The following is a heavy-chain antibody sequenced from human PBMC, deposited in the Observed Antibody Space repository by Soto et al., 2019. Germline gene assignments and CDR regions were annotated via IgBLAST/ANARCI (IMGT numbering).Heavy chain of an antibody. J-gene: IGHJ4*02. CDR1: GDSIRGRSYY. Sequence: SETLSLTCTVSGDSIRGRSYYWGWIRQPPGRGLEWVGTLFSGSTNYNPSLKSRVTLSVDTSKNQFSLKLSSVTAADTAVYYCARERRYLDWLLVFDYWGQGALVTVSS. V-gene: IGHV4-39*07. D-gene: IGHD3-9*01. CDR3: ARERRYLDWLLVFDY. CDR2: LFSGST.